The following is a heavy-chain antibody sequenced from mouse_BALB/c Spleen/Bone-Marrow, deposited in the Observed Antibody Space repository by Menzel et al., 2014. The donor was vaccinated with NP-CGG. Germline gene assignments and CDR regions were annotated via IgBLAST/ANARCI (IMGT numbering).Heavy chain of an antibody. CDR1: GFGFSSSD. CDR3: ATHYYGRFDY. CDR2: IIIGGGST. V-gene: IGHV5-12-1*01. D-gene: IGHD1-2*01. Sequence: EVQRVESGGGLVKPGGSLKLSCAASGFGFSSSDMSLVRQTPEERLEWVAYIIIGGGSTYYPDTVRGRFNISRDNAKNTLYLQMSSLKSEDTAMYYCATHYYGRFDYWGQGTTLTVSS. J-gene: IGHJ2*01.